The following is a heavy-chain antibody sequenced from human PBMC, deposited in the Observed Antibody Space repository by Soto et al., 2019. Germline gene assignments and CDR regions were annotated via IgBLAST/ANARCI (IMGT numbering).Heavy chain of an antibody. V-gene: IGHV4-34*01. D-gene: IGHD3-9*01. CDR2: INHSGST. J-gene: IGHJ4*02. CDR3: AREKVLRYFD. Sequence: SETLSLTCAVYAGSFSGYFWSWIRQPPGKGLEWIGEINHSGSTNYNPSLKSRVTISVDTSKNQFSLKLSSVTAADTAVYYCAREKVLRYFDWFQGSLVTVSS. CDR1: AGSFSGYF.